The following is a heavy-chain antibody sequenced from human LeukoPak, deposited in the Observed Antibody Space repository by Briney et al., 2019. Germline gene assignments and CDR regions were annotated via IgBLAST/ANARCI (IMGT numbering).Heavy chain of an antibody. CDR1: GYTFTSYG. D-gene: IGHD1-14*01. CDR2: ISAYNGNT. CDR3: ARVQVGAEPAGPNDY. Sequence: GASVKVSCKASGYTFTSYGISWVRQAPGQGLEWMGWISAYNGNTNYAQKLQGRVTMTTDTSTSTAYIELRSLRSDDTAVYYCARVQVGAEPAGPNDYWGQGTLVTVSS. V-gene: IGHV1-18*01. J-gene: IGHJ4*02.